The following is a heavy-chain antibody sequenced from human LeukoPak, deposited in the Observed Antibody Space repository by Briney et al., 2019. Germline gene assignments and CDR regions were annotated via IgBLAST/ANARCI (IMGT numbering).Heavy chain of an antibody. V-gene: IGHV4-34*01. D-gene: IGHD3-10*01. CDR3: ASPRPGTPSRSNWFDP. Sequence: SPSATLSLTCAVYGASFSGYYCSWIRQPPGKGLEWIGEINHSGSTNNNPSLKSRVTTSVDTSKNQFSLKLSSVTAADTAVYYCASPRPGTPSRSNWFDPSGQGNLVTVTS. CDR1: GASFSGYY. J-gene: IGHJ5*02. CDR2: INHSGST.